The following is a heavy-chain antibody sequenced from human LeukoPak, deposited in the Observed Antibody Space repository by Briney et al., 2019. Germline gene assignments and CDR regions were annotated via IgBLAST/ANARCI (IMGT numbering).Heavy chain of an antibody. D-gene: IGHD3-22*01. CDR2: ISGSGGST. V-gene: IGHV3-23*01. J-gene: IGHJ4*02. CDR1: GFTFSSYA. Sequence: PGGSLRLSCAASGFTFSSYAMSWVRQAPGKGLEWVSAISGSGGSTYYADSVKGRFTISRDNSKNTLYLQMNSLRAEDTAVYYCAKDPYYDSSGYYQRWGQGTLVTVSS. CDR3: AKDPYYDSSGYYQR.